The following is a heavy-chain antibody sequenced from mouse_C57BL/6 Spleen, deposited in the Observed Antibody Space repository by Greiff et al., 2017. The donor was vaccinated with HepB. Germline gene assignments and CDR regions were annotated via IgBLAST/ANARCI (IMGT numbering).Heavy chain of an antibody. J-gene: IGHJ2*01. Sequence: VQRVESGAELVKPGASVKLSCKASGYTFTEYTIHWVKQRSGQGLEWIGWFYPGSGSIKYNEKFKDKATLTADKSSSTVYMELSRLTSEDSAVYFCARHEDRTGTYDYWGQGTTLTVSS. V-gene: IGHV1-62-2*01. CDR3: ARHEDRTGTYDY. CDR1: GYTFTEYT. CDR2: FYPGSGSI. D-gene: IGHD4-1*01.